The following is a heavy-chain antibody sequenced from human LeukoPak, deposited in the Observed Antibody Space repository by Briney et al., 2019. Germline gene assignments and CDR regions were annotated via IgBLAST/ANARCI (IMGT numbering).Heavy chain of an antibody. D-gene: IGHD1-26*01. J-gene: IGHJ4*02. Sequence: PSETLSLTCTVSGVSISSSNSYWGWIRQPPGKGLEWIGSIYYTGNTYYNESLESRVTISIDTSKNQFSLKLNSVTAADTAMYYCAKSGGYGLIDYWGQGTLVTVSS. V-gene: IGHV4-39*01. CDR2: IYYTGNT. CDR3: AKSGGYGLIDY. CDR1: GVSISSSNSY.